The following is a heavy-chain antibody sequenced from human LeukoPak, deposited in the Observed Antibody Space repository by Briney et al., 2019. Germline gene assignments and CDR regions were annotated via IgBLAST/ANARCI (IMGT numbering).Heavy chain of an antibody. CDR1: GGTFSSYA. V-gene: IGHV1-69*04. CDR2: IIPILGIA. D-gene: IGHD1-26*01. CDR3: ARDKRWELPFDY. Sequence: ASVKVSCKASGGTFSSYAISWVRQAPGQGLEWMGRIIPILGIANYAQKFQGRVTITTDKSTSTAYMELSSLRSEDTAVYYCARDKRWELPFDYWGQGTLVTVSS. J-gene: IGHJ4*02.